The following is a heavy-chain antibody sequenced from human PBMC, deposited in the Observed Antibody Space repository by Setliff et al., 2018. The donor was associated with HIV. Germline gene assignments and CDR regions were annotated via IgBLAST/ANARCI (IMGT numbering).Heavy chain of an antibody. D-gene: IGHD3-9*01. CDR3: ARQTWEYYDTLTGYYRSPKNFDS. CDR2: ISYSGNT. J-gene: IGHJ4*02. Sequence: SETLSLTCTVSGGSISSGGYYWTWVRQHPGEGLEWIGYISYSGNTYYNPSLKSRVTISLDTSKNQFFLKLSSVTAPDTAIYYCARQTWEYYDTLTGYYRSPKNFDSWGQGTLVTVSS. CDR1: GGSISSGGYY. V-gene: IGHV4-31*03.